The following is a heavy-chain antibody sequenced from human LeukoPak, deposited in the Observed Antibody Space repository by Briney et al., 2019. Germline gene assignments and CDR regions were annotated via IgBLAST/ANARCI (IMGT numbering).Heavy chain of an antibody. CDR3: AKGLKWLVRGYFDY. CDR2: ISGSGGST. D-gene: IGHD6-19*01. J-gene: IGHJ4*02. V-gene: IGHV3-23*01. Sequence: GGSLRLSCAASGFTFSSYAMSWVRQAPGKGLKWVSAISGSGGSTYYADSVKGRFTISRDNSKNTLYLQMNSLRAEDTAVYYCAKGLKWLVRGYFDYWGQGTLVTVSS. CDR1: GFTFSSYA.